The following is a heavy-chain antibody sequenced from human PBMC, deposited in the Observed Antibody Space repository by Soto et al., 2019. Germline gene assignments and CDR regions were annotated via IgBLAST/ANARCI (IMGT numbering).Heavy chain of an antibody. CDR1: GYTFTNYY. Sequence: ASVKVSCKASGYTFTNYYMHWVRQAPGQGLEWMGWINPNSGGTNYAQKFQGWVTMTRDTSISTAYMELSRLRSDDTAVYYCARSDSSFYYYGMDVWGQGTTVTVSS. V-gene: IGHV1-2*04. J-gene: IGHJ6*02. D-gene: IGHD3-22*01. CDR2: INPNSGGT. CDR3: ARSDSSFYYYGMDV.